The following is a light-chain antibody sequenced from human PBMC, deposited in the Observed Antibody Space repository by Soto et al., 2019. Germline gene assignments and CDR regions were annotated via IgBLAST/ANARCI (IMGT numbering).Light chain of an antibody. CDR1: SSNIGGNS. CDR3: GSWDSSLSAYV. J-gene: IGLJ1*01. V-gene: IGLV1-51*01. CDR2: DDN. Sequence: QSVLAQPPSVSASPGQEVTISCSGSSSNIGGNSVSLYQQLPGTAPKLLIYDDNKRPSGIPDRFSGSKSGTSATLGITGFQTGDEADYYCGSWDSSLSAYVVGTGTKVTVL.